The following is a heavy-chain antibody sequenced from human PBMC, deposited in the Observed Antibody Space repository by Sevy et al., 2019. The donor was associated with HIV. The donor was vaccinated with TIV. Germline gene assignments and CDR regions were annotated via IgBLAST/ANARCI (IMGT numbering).Heavy chain of an antibody. CDR1: GFTFSNYG. D-gene: IGHD3-22*01. CDR3: AKGSKDTDSAFDI. CDR2: VSYDGTAK. V-gene: IGHV3-30*18. Sequence: GGSLRLSCAASGFTFSNYGMHWVRQAPGKGLEWVAVVSYDGTAKYYAESVRGRFTISRDNSKNMMYLQMNSLRAEDTAVFYCAKGSKDTDSAFDIWGQGTMVTVSS. J-gene: IGHJ3*02.